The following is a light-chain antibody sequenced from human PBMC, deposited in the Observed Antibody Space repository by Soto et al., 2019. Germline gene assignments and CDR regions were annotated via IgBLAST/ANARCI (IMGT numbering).Light chain of an antibody. V-gene: IGKV1-39*01. Sequence: DIQMTQSPSSVSASVGDRVTITCRASQTLNNYLTWFQQKPGKAPKVLIYAASTLQSGVPSRFSGSGYGAEFTLTISSLQPEDFATYYCQQSFSPLLTFGGGTKVEIK. CDR3: QQSFSPLLT. J-gene: IGKJ4*01. CDR1: QTLNNY. CDR2: AAS.